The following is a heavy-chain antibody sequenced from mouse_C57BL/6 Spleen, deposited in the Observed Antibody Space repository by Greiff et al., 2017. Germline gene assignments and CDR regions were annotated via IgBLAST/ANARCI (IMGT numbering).Heavy chain of an antibody. Sequence: EVQLVESGGGLVQPGGSLKLSCAASGFTFSDYYMYWVRQTPEKRLEWVAYISNGGGSTYYPDTVKGRFPISRDNAKNTLYLQMSRLKSEDTAMYYCARLAGDYWGQGTSVTVSS. J-gene: IGHJ4*01. V-gene: IGHV5-12*01. CDR1: GFTFSDYY. CDR3: ARLAGDY. CDR2: ISNGGGST.